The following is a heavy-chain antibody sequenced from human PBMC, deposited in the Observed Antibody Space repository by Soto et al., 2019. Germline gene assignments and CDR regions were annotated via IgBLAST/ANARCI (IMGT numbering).Heavy chain of an antibody. D-gene: IGHD6-19*01. V-gene: IGHV1-69*01. CDR3: AREMRGSSGWYTSEYFQH. Sequence: QVQLVQSGAEVKKPGSSVKVSCKASGGTFSSYAISWVRQAPGQGLEWMGGIIPIFGTANYAQKFQGRVTITADESTGTAYMELSSLRSGDTGVYYCAREMRGSSGWYTSEYFQHWGQGTLVTVSS. CDR2: IIPIFGTA. CDR1: GGTFSSYA. J-gene: IGHJ1*01.